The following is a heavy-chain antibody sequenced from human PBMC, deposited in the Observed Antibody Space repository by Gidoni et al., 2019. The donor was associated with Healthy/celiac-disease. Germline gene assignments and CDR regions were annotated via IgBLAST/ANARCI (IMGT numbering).Heavy chain of an antibody. V-gene: IGHV3-15*01. CDR1: GFPFSNAW. CDR2: IKSKTDGGTT. Sequence: EVQLVESGGGLVKPGGSLRLSCAASGFPFSNAWMSGVRQAPGKGLEWVVRIKSKTDGGTTDYAAPVKGRFTISRDDSKNTLYLQMNSLKTEDTAVYYCTTPSPVLLWFGEEDYWGQGTLVTVSS. D-gene: IGHD3-10*01. CDR3: TTPSPVLLWFGEEDY. J-gene: IGHJ4*02.